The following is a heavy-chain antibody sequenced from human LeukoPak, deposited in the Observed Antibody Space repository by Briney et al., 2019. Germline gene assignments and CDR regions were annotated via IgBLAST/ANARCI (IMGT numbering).Heavy chain of an antibody. CDR1: GFTFSTYA. CDR2: ISGSGGST. CDR3: AKSSYYDSSGYYREYYFDY. D-gene: IGHD3-22*01. J-gene: IGHJ4*02. V-gene: IGHV3-23*01. Sequence: GGSLRLSCAASGFTFSTYAMSWVRQAPGKGLEWVSAISGSGGSTNYADSVKGRVTVSRDNPKSTLYLQMNSLRAEDTAVYYCAKSSYYDSSGYYREYYFDYWGQGTLVTVSS.